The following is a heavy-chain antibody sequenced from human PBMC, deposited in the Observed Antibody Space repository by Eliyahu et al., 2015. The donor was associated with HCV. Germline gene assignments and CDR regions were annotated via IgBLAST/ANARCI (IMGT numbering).Heavy chain of an antibody. Sequence: QLQLQESGPGLVKLSETLSLTCXVSGXSTSXSGYYWGWIRQPPGKGLEWIGSISYSGSTYYNPSLKSRVTMSVDTSKNQFSLKLSSVTAADTAVYFCARQWDYYSYMDVWGKGTTVTVSS. CDR2: ISYSGST. CDR1: GXSTSXSGYY. V-gene: IGHV4-39*01. CDR3: ARQWDYYSYMDV. J-gene: IGHJ6*03.